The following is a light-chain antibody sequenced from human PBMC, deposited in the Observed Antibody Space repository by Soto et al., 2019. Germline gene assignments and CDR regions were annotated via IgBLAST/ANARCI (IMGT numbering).Light chain of an antibody. V-gene: IGKV1-9*01. J-gene: IGKJ1*01. CDR2: AES. CDR1: QGIASY. Sequence: DILLTQSPSFLSASVGDRVTITCRASQGIASYLAWYQQKPGKAPKLLIYAESTLQSGVPSRFSGSGSGTDFTLTISSLQPEDFATYSCQQLNTYPWTFGQGTKVEIK. CDR3: QQLNTYPWT.